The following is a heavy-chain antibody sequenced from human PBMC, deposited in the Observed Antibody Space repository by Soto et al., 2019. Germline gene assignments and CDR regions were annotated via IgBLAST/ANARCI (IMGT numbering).Heavy chain of an antibody. Sequence: PSETLSLTCTVSGGSISSGDYYWSWIRQPPGKGLEWIGYIYYSGSTNDNPSLKSRVTISVDKSKNQFSLKLSSVTAADTAVYYCARAAMGGSSWPFDYWGQGTLVTVSS. CDR3: ARAAMGGSSWPFDY. CDR2: IYYSGST. V-gene: IGHV4-30-4*01. J-gene: IGHJ4*02. D-gene: IGHD6-13*01. CDR1: GGSISSGDYY.